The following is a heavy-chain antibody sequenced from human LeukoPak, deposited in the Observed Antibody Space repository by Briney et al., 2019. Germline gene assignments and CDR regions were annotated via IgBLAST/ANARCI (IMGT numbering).Heavy chain of an antibody. CDR2: INPSGGST. CDR1: GYTFTSYY. D-gene: IGHD3-10*01. Sequence: ASVKVSCKASGYTFTSYYMHWVRQAPGQGLEWMGIINPSGGSTSYAQKFQGRVTMTRDTPTSTVYMELSSLRSEDTAVYYCARDWNGQFYYYGSGSPPGYFDYWGQGTLVTVSS. V-gene: IGHV1-46*01. CDR3: ARDWNGQFYYYGSGSPPGYFDY. J-gene: IGHJ4*02.